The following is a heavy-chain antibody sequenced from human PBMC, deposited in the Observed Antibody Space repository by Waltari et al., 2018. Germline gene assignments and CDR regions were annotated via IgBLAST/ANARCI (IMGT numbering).Heavy chain of an antibody. Sequence: QVQLVQSGAEVKKPGSSVKVSCKASGGTFSSYAISWVRQAPGQGLEWMGGIIPILGIANYAQKFQGRVTITADESTSTAYMELSSLRSEDTAVYYCAKGGYGSEHKEDAFDIWGQGTMVTVSS. D-gene: IGHD3-10*01. J-gene: IGHJ3*02. CDR1: GGTFSSYA. V-gene: IGHV1-69*04. CDR3: AKGGYGSEHKEDAFDI. CDR2: IIPILGIA.